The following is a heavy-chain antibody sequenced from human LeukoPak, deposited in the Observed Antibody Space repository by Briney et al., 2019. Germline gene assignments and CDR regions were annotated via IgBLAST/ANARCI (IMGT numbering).Heavy chain of an antibody. V-gene: IGHV1-69*13. CDR1: GYTLTDYY. CDR3: ARGSHDYDFWSGYYEVVGYYYGMDV. Sequence: GASVKVSCKASGYTLTDYYMHWVRQAPGQGLEWMGGIIPIFGTANYAQKFQGRVTITADESTSTAYMELSSLRSEDTAVYYCARGSHDYDFWSGYYEVVGYYYGMDVWGQGTTVTVSS. CDR2: IIPIFGTA. J-gene: IGHJ6*02. D-gene: IGHD3-3*01.